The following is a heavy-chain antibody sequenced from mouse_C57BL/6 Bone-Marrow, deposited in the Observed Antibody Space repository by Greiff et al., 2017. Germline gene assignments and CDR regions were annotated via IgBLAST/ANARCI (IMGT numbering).Heavy chain of an antibody. CDR3: ARRAQYGSREYFDY. Sequence: QVQLQQSGAELVRPGTSVKMSCKASGYTFTNYWIGWAKQRPGHGLEWIGDIYPGGGYTNYNEKFKGKATLTADKSSSTAYMQFSSLTSEDSAIYYGARRAQYGSREYFDYWGQGTTLTVSS. CDR1: GYTFTNYW. V-gene: IGHV1-63*01. D-gene: IGHD1-1*01. CDR2: IYPGGGYT. J-gene: IGHJ2*01.